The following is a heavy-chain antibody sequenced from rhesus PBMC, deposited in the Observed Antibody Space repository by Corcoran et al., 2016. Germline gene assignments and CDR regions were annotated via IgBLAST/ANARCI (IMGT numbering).Heavy chain of an antibody. J-gene: IGHJ6*01. CDR1: GFSIRTSGMG. Sequence: QVTLKESGPALVKPTQTLTLTCTFSGFSIRTSGMGVGWIRQPPGKALELLALIYWDADKYYSTSLKSRLTISKDTSKNQVVLTMTNMDPVDTATYYCARSLGVYGLDSWGQGVVVTVSS. CDR3: ARSLGVYGLDS. CDR2: IYWDADK. D-gene: IGHD3-34*01. V-gene: IGHV2-174*01.